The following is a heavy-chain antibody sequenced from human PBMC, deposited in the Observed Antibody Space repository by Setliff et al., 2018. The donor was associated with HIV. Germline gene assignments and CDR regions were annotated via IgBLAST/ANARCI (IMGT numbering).Heavy chain of an antibody. CDR2: ISTYSDGTT. V-gene: IGHV1-18*01. D-gene: IGHD6-13*01. CDR3: AKEYHTEATGRRLANYFDY. J-gene: IGHJ4*02. Sequence: GASVKVSCKPAGYTFTAYGLSWVRQAPGQGLEWMGWISTYSDGTTAYVERFQGRVSMTSDTSTSTVYMEMSNLSSEDTAIYYCAKEYHTEATGRRLANYFDYWGQGTLVTVSS. CDR1: GYTFTAYG.